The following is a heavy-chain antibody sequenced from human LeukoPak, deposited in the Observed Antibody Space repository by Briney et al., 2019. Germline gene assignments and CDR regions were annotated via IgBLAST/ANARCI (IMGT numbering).Heavy chain of an antibody. V-gene: IGHV4-34*01. J-gene: IGHJ6*03. CDR2: IKHSGST. CDR1: GGSFSGYY. CDR3: ARGYYYMDV. Sequence: PSETLSLTCAVYGGSFSGYYWSWIRQPPGKGLEWIGEIKHSGSTNYNPSLKSRVTISVDTSKNQFSLKLSSVTAADTAVYYCARGYYYMDVWGKGTTVTVSS.